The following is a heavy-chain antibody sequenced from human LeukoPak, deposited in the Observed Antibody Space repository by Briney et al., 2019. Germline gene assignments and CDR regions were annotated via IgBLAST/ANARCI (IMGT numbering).Heavy chain of an antibody. D-gene: IGHD1-26*01. J-gene: IGHJ4*02. CDR2: IKQDGSEK. CDR1: GFTFTFYW. V-gene: IGHV3-7*01. Sequence: GGSLRLSCAASGFTFTFYWMSWVRQAPGKGLEWVANIKQDGSEKYYVDPVKGRFTISRDNAKNSLYLQMNGLRAEDTAVYYCATYSGSYLRWGQGTLVTVSS. CDR3: ATYSGSYLR.